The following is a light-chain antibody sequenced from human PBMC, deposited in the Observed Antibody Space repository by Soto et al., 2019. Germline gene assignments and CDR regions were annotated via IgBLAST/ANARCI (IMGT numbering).Light chain of an antibody. CDR2: GAS. V-gene: IGKV3-20*01. Sequence: EIVLTQSPGTLSLSPGERASLSCRASQSVDSRYLAWYQQKPGQAPRLLIFGASIRATGIPDRFSGSGSGTDFTVTISRLEPEDFAVYYCQQYGSSPYTFGQGTKVEIK. CDR3: QQYGSSPYT. CDR1: QSVDSRY. J-gene: IGKJ2*01.